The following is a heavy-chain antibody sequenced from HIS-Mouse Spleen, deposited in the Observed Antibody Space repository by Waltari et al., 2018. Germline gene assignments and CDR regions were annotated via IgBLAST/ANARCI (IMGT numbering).Heavy chain of an antibody. Sequence: QVQLVESGGGVVRPGRSLRLSCAASGFTFRRFVMHVFRQAPGKGLEWVAVISYDGSNKYYADSVKGRFTISRDNSKNTLYLQMNSLRAEDTAVYYCAKDRLYDSSGYYFDAFDIWGQGTMVTVTS. CDR1: GFTFRRFV. J-gene: IGHJ3*02. V-gene: IGHV3-30*18. CDR2: ISYDGSNK. CDR3: AKDRLYDSSGYYFDAFDI. D-gene: IGHD3-22*01.